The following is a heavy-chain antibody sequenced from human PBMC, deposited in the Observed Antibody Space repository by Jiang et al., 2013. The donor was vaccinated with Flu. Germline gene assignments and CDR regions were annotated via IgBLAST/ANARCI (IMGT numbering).Heavy chain of an antibody. D-gene: IGHD2-8*01. CDR1: GLTFSSFA. Sequence: VQLLESGGDLIQPGGSLRLSCEVSGLTFSSFAMIWVRQAPGKGLECIATISGGGGSTYYADSVKGRFTISRDNSKSTLYLEMNSLRAEDTAMYYCAKHLMGLGYGRSAFDIWGQGTLVTVFS. CDR3: AKHLMGLGYGRSAFDI. CDR2: ISGGGGST. V-gene: IGHV3-23*01. J-gene: IGHJ3*02.